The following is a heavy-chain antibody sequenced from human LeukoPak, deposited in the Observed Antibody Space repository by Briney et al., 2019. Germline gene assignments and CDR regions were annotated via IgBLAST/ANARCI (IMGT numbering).Heavy chain of an antibody. CDR2: ISSSSSYI. Sequence: GGSLRLSCAASGFTFSSYAMSWVRQAPGKGLEWVSSISSSSSYIYYADSVKGRFTISRDNAKNSLYLQMNSLRAEDTAVYYCARENEYSSSSDAFDIWGQGTMVTVSS. CDR1: GFTFSSYA. J-gene: IGHJ3*02. D-gene: IGHD6-6*01. CDR3: ARENEYSSSSDAFDI. V-gene: IGHV3-21*04.